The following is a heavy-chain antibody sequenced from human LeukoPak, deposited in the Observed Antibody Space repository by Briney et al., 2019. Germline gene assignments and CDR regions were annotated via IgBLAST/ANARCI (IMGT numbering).Heavy chain of an antibody. J-gene: IGHJ4*02. CDR3: ASARQRHCTKGVCPSLTDS. CDR2: IIRGLGIS. CDR1: GGTFSGYA. D-gene: IGHD2-8*01. V-gene: IGHV1-69*04. Sequence: GSSVKVSCKASGGTFSGYAINWVRQAPGQGLEWMGRIIRGLGISNYAQKFQGRVTITADKSTSTTYMELSSLRSEDTAVYYCASARQRHCTKGVCPSLTDSWGLGTLVTVSS.